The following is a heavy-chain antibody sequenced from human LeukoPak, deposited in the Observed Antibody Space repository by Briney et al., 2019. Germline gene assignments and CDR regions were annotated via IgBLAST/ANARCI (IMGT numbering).Heavy chain of an antibody. CDR2: INPSGGST. CDR3: AFRGYSYGYQYYFDY. CDR1: GYTFTSYY. J-gene: IGHJ4*02. V-gene: IGHV1-46*03. Sequence: GASVKVSCKASGYTFTSYYMHWVRQAPGQGLEWMGIINPSGGSTSYAQKFQGRVTMTRDMSTSTVYMELSSLRSEDTAVYYCAFRGYSYGYQYYFDYWGQGTLVTVSS. D-gene: IGHD5-18*01.